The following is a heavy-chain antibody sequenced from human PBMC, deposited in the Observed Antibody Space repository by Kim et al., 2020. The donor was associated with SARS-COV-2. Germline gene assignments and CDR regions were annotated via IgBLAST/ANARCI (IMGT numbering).Heavy chain of an antibody. Sequence: SVKGRFTISRDIAKTTLYLQMNSLRAEETAVYYCAMVGDAWWARGYFDYWGQGTLVTVSA. D-gene: IGHD2-15*01. J-gene: IGHJ4*02. CDR3: AMVGDAWWARGYFDY. V-gene: IGHV3-30*07.